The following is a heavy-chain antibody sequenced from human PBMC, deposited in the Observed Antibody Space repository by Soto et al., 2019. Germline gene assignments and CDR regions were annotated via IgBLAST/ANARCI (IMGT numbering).Heavy chain of an antibody. D-gene: IGHD6-19*01. CDR1: GFIFSSYS. V-gene: IGHV3-30-3*01. CDR2: ISYDGGDK. Sequence: QVRLVESGGGVVQPGRSLRLSCAASGFIFSSYSMHWVRQAPGQGLESVAAISYDGGDKYYADSVKGRFTISRDNSKNTVYVQMNSLRGEDTAVYYCARSGIGVAGPEGHWGQGTRVTVSS. CDR3: ARSGIGVAGPEGH. J-gene: IGHJ4*02.